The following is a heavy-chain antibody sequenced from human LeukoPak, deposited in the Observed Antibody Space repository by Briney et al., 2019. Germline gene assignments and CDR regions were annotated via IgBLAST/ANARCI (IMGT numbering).Heavy chain of an antibody. CDR3: ARTYYYDSSGYLNHWFDP. CDR1: GGSFSSYY. V-gene: IGHV4-59*08. J-gene: IGHJ5*02. CDR2: IYDIGSN. Sequence: SETLSLTCTVSGGSFSSYYWSWIRQPPGKGLEWIGYIYDIGSNKYNPSLKSRVTMSVATSKNQFSLKLSSVTAADTAVYHCARTYYYDSSGYLNHWFDPWGQGTLVTVSS. D-gene: IGHD3-22*01.